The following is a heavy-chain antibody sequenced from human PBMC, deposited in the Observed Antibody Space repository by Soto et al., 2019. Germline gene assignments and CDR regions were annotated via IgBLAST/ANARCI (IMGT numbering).Heavy chain of an antibody. Sequence: VGSLTLSCTASGFTFSNYAMGWVRQAPGKGLEWVSVISGGADDTHYADSVKGRFTIARDNSKNTLYVQMDSLRAEDTAVYYCAKAINDYYAPLDYWGQGMRVTVSS. V-gene: IGHV3-23*01. CDR2: ISGGADDT. D-gene: IGHD3-3*01. CDR1: GFTFSNYA. CDR3: AKAINDYYAPLDY. J-gene: IGHJ4*02.